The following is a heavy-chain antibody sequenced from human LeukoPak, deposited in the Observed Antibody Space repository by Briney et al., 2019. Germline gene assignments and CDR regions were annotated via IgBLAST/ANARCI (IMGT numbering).Heavy chain of an antibody. CDR1: GFTFSSYS. D-gene: IGHD1-14*01. J-gene: IGHJ4*02. Sequence: GGSLRLSCAASGFTFSSYSMNWVRQAPGKGLEWISYISETSSFMYYADSVKGRFTISRDNSKNTLYLQMNSLRAEDTAVYYCAKGGEVSIWYKRLKLHFDSWSRGILVTVSS. V-gene: IGHV3-21*05. CDR2: ISETSSFM. CDR3: AKGGEVSIWYKRLKLHFDS.